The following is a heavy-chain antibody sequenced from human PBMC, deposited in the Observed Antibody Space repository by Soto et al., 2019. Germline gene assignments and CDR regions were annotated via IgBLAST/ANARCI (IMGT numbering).Heavy chain of an antibody. Sequence: QVQLVQSGAEVKKPGASVKVSCKASGYTFTSYAIHWVRQAPGQRLEWMGWINTAKENTKYSQKFQGRVTITRDTSASIVYMELSSLRSEDTAVYYCARGNSWSYFDYWGQRTLVTVSS. CDR3: ARGNSWSYFDY. CDR1: GYTFTSYA. D-gene: IGHD6-13*01. J-gene: IGHJ4*02. V-gene: IGHV1-3*04. CDR2: INTAKENT.